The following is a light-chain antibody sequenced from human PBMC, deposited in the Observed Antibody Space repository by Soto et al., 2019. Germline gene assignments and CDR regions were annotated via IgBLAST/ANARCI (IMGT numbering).Light chain of an antibody. CDR1: QSISSY. CDR3: QQSYSNLTWT. J-gene: IGKJ1*01. V-gene: IGKV1-39*01. Sequence: DIQMTQSPSSLSASVGDRVTITCRAIQSISSYLNWYQQKPGKAPKLLIYAASSLQSGVPSRFSGSGSGTDFTLTISSLQPEDFANYYCQQSYSNLTWTFGNGTKVDIX. CDR2: AAS.